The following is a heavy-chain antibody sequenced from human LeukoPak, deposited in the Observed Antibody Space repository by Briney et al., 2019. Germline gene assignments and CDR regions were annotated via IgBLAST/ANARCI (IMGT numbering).Heavy chain of an antibody. D-gene: IGHD3-22*01. CDR3: AREEDYIDSSGYYLSAFDM. Sequence: GGSLRLSCAASGFTFSSYWMSWVRQAPGKGLEWVAHIKQDGSEKYYVDSVKGRFTISRDNAKNSLYLQMNSLRAEDTAVYYCAREEDYIDSSGYYLSAFDMWGQGTMVTVSS. CDR1: GFTFSSYW. J-gene: IGHJ3*02. CDR2: IKQDGSEK. V-gene: IGHV3-7*01.